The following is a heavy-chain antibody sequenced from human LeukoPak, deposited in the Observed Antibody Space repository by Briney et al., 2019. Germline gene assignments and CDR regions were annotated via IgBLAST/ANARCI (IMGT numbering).Heavy chain of an antibody. V-gene: IGHV4-4*02. CDR1: GGSISSSNW. J-gene: IGHJ6*02. CDR2: IDHSGTT. D-gene: IGHD2-15*01. Sequence: SGTLSLTCAVSGGSISSSNWWSWVRQPPGKGLEWIGEIDHSGTTNYNPSLKSRVTISVDKSKNQFSLKLTSVTAADTAVYYCAREGVVMVATRDYYGMDVWGQGTTVTVSS. CDR3: AREGVVMVATRDYYGMDV.